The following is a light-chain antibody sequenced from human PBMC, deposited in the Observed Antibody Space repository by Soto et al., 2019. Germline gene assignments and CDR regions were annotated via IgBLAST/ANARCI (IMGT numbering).Light chain of an antibody. CDR2: GVK. CDR3: SSYTTSYFYV. Sequence: QSALTQPASVSGSPGQSITISCTGSGRDIGAYDYVSWYQQHPGKAPKLLIYGVKNRPSGVSHRFSASKSAFTASLTISGLQAEDEAHYYCSSYTTSYFYVFGPGTKLTVL. CDR1: GRDIGAYDY. V-gene: IGLV2-14*01. J-gene: IGLJ1*01.